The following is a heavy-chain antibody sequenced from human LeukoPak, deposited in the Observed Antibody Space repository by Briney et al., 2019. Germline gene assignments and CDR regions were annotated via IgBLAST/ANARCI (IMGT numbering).Heavy chain of an antibody. V-gene: IGHV4-31*03. J-gene: IGHJ4*02. CDR1: GASFSSGDQY. CDR2: IHPSGNL. D-gene: IGHD3-22*01. Sequence: SETLSLTCTVSGASFSSGDQYWNWIRQSPGKGLEWIGSIHPSGNLYNNPSLESRVTLSIDTSKNQFSLNLNSVTAADTAVYFCSRGLDSRKLGYWGQGTLVTVPS. CDR3: SRGLDSRKLGY.